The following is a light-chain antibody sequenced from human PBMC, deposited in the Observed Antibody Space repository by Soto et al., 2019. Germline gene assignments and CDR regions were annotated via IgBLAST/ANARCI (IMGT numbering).Light chain of an antibody. J-gene: IGLJ3*02. Sequence: QSALTQPASVSGSPGQSITISCTGTSSDVGAYKYVSWYQQHPGKAPKLMIYEVSNRPSGVSNRFSGSKSGNTASLTSSGLQAEDEADYYCSSYTRSSTLVFGGGTTLTVL. CDR1: SSDVGAYKY. V-gene: IGLV2-14*01. CDR2: EVS. CDR3: SSYTRSSTLV.